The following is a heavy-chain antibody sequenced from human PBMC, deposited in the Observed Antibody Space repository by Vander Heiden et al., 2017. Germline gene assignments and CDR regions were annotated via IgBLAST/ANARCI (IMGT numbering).Heavy chain of an antibody. CDR2: IKSKTDGGTT. CDR3: TTDGLWFGELLSVLD. D-gene: IGHD3-10*01. V-gene: IGHV3-15*07. J-gene: IGHJ4*02. Sequence: EMQLVQAGRGKVKPGGAHRLACGGGGLTFGNAWMNWGPQVPGKGLEWVGRIKSKTDGGTTDYAAPVKGRFTISRDDSKNTLYLQMNSLKTEDTAVYYCTTDGLWFGELLSVLDWGQGTLVTVSS. CDR1: GLTFGNAW.